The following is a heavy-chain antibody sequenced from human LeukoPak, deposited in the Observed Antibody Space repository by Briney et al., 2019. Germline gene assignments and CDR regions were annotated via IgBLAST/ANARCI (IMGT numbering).Heavy chain of an antibody. J-gene: IGHJ5*02. CDR3: AKDLTMVRGVTPGGFDP. V-gene: IGHV3-23*01. Sequence: GSLRLSCAASGFTFSSYAMSWVRQAPGKGLEWVSAISGSGGSTYYADSVKGRFIISRDNSKNTLYLQMNSLRAEDTAVYYCAKDLTMVRGVTPGGFDPWGQGTLVTVSS. CDR2: ISGSGGST. CDR1: GFTFSSYA. D-gene: IGHD3-10*01.